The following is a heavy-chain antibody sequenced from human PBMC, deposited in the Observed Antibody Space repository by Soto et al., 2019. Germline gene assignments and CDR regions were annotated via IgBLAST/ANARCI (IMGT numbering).Heavy chain of an antibody. D-gene: IGHD5-18*01. CDR1: GGSISSSNW. Sequence: PSETLSLTCAVSGGSISSSNWWSWVRQPPGKGLEWIGEIYHSGSTNYNPSLKSRVTISVDKSKNQFSLKLSSVTAADTAVYYCARVGYSYGSYYYYGMAVWGKGTTVTVSS. J-gene: IGHJ6*04. CDR2: IYHSGST. V-gene: IGHV4-4*02. CDR3: ARVGYSYGSYYYYGMAV.